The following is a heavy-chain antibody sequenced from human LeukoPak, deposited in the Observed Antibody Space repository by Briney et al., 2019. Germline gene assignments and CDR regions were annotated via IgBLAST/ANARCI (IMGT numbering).Heavy chain of an antibody. CDR2: INSDGSST. CDR3: ARDRALSGYSYGYTDY. CDR1: GFTFSSYW. D-gene: IGHD5-18*01. J-gene: IGHJ4*02. Sequence: GGSLRLSCAASGFTFSSYWMHWVRQAPGKGLVWVSRINSDGSSTSYADSVRGRFSISRDNAKNTLYLQMNSLRAEDTAVYYCARDRALSGYSYGYTDYWGQGTLVTVSS. V-gene: IGHV3-74*01.